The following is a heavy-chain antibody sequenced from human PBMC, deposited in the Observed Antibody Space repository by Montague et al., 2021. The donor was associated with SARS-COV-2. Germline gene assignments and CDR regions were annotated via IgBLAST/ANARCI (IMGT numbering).Heavy chain of an antibody. V-gene: IGHV4-34*01. D-gene: IGHD2-2*01. J-gene: IGHJ4*02. CDR2: IYHSGST. CDR1: GGSFSGYY. Sequence: SETLSLTCAVYGGSFSGYYWSWIRQPPGKGLEWIGEIYHSGSTNYNPSLKSRVTISVDTSKNQFSLRLSSVTAADTAVYYCARGRVVHYQLQIPFYFDYWGQGTLVTVSS. CDR3: ARGRVVHYQLQIPFYFDY.